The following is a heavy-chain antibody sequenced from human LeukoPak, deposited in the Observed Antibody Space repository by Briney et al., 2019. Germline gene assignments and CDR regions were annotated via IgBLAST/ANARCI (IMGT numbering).Heavy chain of an antibody. CDR3: ASASSESYYWALDY. CDR2: ISSDGKSI. D-gene: IGHD3-10*01. CDR1: GFNIGSYW. Sequence: GGSLRLSCAASGFNIGSYWMNWVRQGPGKGLVWVARISSDGKSISYADSVKGRFTIFRDNSKNTLYLQMDSLRAEDTAVYYCASASSESYYWALDYWGQGTLVTVSS. V-gene: IGHV3-74*01. J-gene: IGHJ4*02.